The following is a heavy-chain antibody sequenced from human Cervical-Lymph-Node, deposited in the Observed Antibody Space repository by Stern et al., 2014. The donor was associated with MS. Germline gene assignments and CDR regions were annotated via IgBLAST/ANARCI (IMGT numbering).Heavy chain of an antibody. CDR3: ARDGDSSMLGLDV. CDR1: GGTLSDSG. V-gene: IGHV1-69*01. Sequence: VQLVQSGAEVKKPGSSVKVSCKASGGTLSDSGISWVRQAPGQGLEWMGGVIPMFGTANYAQKFQGRVTLTADDSTNTAYMDLSSLTSDDTAVYYCARDGDSSMLGLDVWGQGTTVTVSS. J-gene: IGHJ6*02. CDR2: VIPMFGTA. D-gene: IGHD4-17*01.